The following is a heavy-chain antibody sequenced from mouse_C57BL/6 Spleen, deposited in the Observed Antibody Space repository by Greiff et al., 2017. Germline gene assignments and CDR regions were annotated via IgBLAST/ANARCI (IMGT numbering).Heavy chain of an antibody. Sequence: QVQLQQSGPELVKPGASVKISCKASGYAFSSSWMNWVKQRPGKGLEWIGRIYPGDGDINYNGKFKGKATLTAYKSSSTAYMQLSSLTSEDSAVYFCARGVYDGYSFYAMDYWGQGTSVTVSS. CDR2: IYPGDGDI. D-gene: IGHD2-3*01. CDR3: ARGVYDGYSFYAMDY. J-gene: IGHJ4*01. CDR1: GYAFSSSW. V-gene: IGHV1-82*01.